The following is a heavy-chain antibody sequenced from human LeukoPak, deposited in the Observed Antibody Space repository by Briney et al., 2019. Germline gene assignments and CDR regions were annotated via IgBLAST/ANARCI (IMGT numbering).Heavy chain of an antibody. V-gene: IGHV3-74*01. CDR1: GFTFSSYW. CDR2: ISTDGSRT. D-gene: IGHD1-26*01. CDR3: AKGGVGGTQRTYYYYYYMDV. J-gene: IGHJ6*03. Sequence: GGSLRLSCAASGFTFSSYWMHWVRQAPGKGLVWVSRISTDGSRTGYADSVKGRFTIPRDNAKNTLYLQMSSLRAEDTAVYYCAKGGVGGTQRTYYYYYYMDVWGKGTTVTVSS.